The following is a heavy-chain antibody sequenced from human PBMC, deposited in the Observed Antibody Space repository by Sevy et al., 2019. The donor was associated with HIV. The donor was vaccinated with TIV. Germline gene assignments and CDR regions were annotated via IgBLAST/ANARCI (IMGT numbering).Heavy chain of an antibody. J-gene: IGHJ6*02. CDR1: GYTFTSYY. V-gene: IGHV1-46*01. Sequence: ASVKVSCKASGYTFTSYYMHWVRQAPGQGLEWMGIINPSGGSTSYAQKFQGRVTMTRDTSTSTVYMELSSLRSEDTAVDYCARGGVGYCSGGSCYVYGMDVWGQGTTVTVSS. D-gene: IGHD2-15*01. CDR3: ARGGVGYCSGGSCYVYGMDV. CDR2: INPSGGST.